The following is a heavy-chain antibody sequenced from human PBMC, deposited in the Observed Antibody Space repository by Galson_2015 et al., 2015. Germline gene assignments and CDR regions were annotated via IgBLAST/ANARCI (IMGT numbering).Heavy chain of an antibody. D-gene: IGHD2-2*01. CDR2: INHSGST. CDR1: GGSFSGYY. V-gene: IGHV4-34*01. Sequence: SETLSLTCAVYGGSFSGYYWSWIRQPPGKGLEWIGEINHSGSTNYNQSLKSRVTISVDTSKNQFSLKLSSVTAADTAVYYCARPHRHCSSTSCYRYFDYWGQGTLVTVSS. CDR3: ARPHRHCSSTSCYRYFDY. J-gene: IGHJ4*02.